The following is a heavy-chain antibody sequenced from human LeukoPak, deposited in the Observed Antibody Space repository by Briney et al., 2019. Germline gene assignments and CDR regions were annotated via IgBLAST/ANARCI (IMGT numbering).Heavy chain of an antibody. CDR1: GGSISSSSYY. D-gene: IGHD3-22*01. CDR3: ASWNYYDSSRYFDL. Sequence: SETLSLTCTVSGGSISSSSYYWGWIRQPPGKGLEWIGSIYYSGSTNYNPSLKSRVTISVDTSKNQFSLKLSSVTAADTAVYYCASWNYYDSSRYFDLWGRGTLVTVSS. V-gene: IGHV4-39*07. CDR2: IYYSGST. J-gene: IGHJ2*01.